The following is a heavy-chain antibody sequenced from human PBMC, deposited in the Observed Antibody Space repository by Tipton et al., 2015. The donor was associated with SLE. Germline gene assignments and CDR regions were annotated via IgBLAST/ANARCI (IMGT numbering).Heavy chain of an antibody. CDR3: ATGVSHWFDT. CDR1: GGSISSYY. Sequence: TLSLTCTVSGGSISSYYWSWIRQPAGGGLEWIGRVYSSGSTIYNPSIKSRITLSLDTSKNQFSLRVNSATAADTAVYWCATGVSHWFDTWGQGILVTVSS. CDR2: VYSSGST. J-gene: IGHJ5*02. V-gene: IGHV4-4*07.